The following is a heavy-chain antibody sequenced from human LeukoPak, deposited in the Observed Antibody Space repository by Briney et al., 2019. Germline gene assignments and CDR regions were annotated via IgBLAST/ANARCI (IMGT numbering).Heavy chain of an antibody. CDR3: ARDLTPYYVTAEDAFDI. CDR2: IWYGGSNE. Sequence: VTLSCAAWGLPFSSYGMHGVRQAPGKGLECVAVIWYGGSNEYYAASVTGRFTISRDNSKDTLYLRMNRLRAEDTAVYYCARDLTPYYVTAEDAFDIWGQGTMVTVSS. CDR1: GLPFSSYG. V-gene: IGHV3-33*01. J-gene: IGHJ3*02. D-gene: IGHD3-10*02.